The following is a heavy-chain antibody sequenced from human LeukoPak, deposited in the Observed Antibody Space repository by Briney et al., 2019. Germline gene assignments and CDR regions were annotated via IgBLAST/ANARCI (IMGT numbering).Heavy chain of an antibody. J-gene: IGHJ4*02. CDR3: ARDTYSSGWYFDY. CDR2: IWNDGSNK. Sequence: PGGSLRLSCAASGFTFSVYGMHWVRQAPGKGLEWVGVIWNDGSNKYYADSVKGRFTISRDNSKNTLYLQMNSLRAEDTAVYYCARDTYSSGWYFDYWGQGTLVTVSS. CDR1: GFTFSVYG. D-gene: IGHD6-19*01. V-gene: IGHV3-33*01.